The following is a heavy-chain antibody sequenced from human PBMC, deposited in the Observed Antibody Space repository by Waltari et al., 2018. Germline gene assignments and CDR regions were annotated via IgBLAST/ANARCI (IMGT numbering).Heavy chain of an antibody. D-gene: IGHD3-22*01. Sequence: EVQLLESGGGLVEPGGSLRLSCAASGFPLSSYAMSWVRQAPGKGLEWVSAISGSGGSTYYADSVKGRFTISRDNSKNTLYLQMNSLRAEDTAVYYCAKVREYYYDSSGYHDYWGQGTTVTVSS. J-gene: IGHJ4*03. CDR1: GFPLSSYA. CDR3: AKVREYYYDSSGYHDY. V-gene: IGHV3-23*01. CDR2: ISGSGGST.